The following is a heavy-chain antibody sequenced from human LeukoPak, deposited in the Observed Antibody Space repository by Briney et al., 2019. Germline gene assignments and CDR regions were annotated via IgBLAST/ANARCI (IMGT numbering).Heavy chain of an antibody. CDR2: ISSSSSYI. CDR1: GFIFSSYS. D-gene: IGHD3-10*01. V-gene: IGHV3-21*01. CDR3: AKDRITLVRGAIHY. J-gene: IGHJ4*02. Sequence: GGSLRLSCAASGFIFSSYSMNWVRQAPGKGLEWVSSISSSSSYIYYADSVKGRFTISRDNSKNTLYLQMNSLRAEDTALYYCAKDRITLVRGAIHYWGQGTLVTVSS.